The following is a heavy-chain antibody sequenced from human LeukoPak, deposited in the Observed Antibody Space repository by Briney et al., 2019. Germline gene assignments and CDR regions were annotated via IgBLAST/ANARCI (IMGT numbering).Heavy chain of an antibody. V-gene: IGHV4-4*07. CDR1: NSSISIYY. CDR3: AREITVTRPFDY. J-gene: IGHJ4*02. D-gene: IGHD3-16*01. Sequence: PSETLSLTCTVSNSSISIYYWSWVRQPAGKGLEWIGRISTSGSTNYNPSLKSRVTMSVDTSKNQFSLKLSSVTAADTAVYYCAREITVTRPFDYWGQGTLVTVSS. CDR2: ISTSGST.